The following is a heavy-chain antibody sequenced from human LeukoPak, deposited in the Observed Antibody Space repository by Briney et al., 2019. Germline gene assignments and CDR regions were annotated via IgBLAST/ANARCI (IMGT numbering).Heavy chain of an antibody. CDR1: GGSISSSSYY. CDR3: ARTRGPYDAFDI. V-gene: IGHV4-39*01. CDR2: IYYSGST. D-gene: IGHD3-10*01. Sequence: SETLSLTCTVSGGSISSSSYYWGWIRQPPGKGLEWIGSIYYSGSTYYNPSLKSRVTISVDTSKNQCSLKLSSVTAADTAVYYCARTRGPYDAFDIWGQGTMVTVSS. J-gene: IGHJ3*02.